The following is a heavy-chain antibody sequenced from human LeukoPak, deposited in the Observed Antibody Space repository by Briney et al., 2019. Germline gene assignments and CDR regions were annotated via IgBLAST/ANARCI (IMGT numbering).Heavy chain of an antibody. V-gene: IGHV4-59*01. CDR3: ARGHDYGDLYYYYMDV. CDR1: GGSISGYY. D-gene: IGHD4-17*01. J-gene: IGHJ6*03. Sequence: SETLSLTCTVSGGSISGYYWSWIRQPPGKGLEWIGYIYYSGSTNYNPSLKSRVTISVDTSKNQFSLKLSSVTAADTAVYYCARGHDYGDLYYYYMDVWGKGTTVTVSS. CDR2: IYYSGST.